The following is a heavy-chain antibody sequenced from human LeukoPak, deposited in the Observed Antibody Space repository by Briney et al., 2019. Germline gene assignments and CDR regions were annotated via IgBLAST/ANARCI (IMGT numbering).Heavy chain of an antibody. CDR2: INISAGNT. J-gene: IGHJ5*02. Sequence: GASVKVSCKASGYTFTRYYMYWVRQAPGQGLEWMGVINISAGNTNYAQKFQGRVTMTRDMSTSTVYMELSSLRSEDTAIYFCARGPHIRTYDRDNWFDPWAREPWSPSPQ. CDR1: GYTFTRYY. CDR3: ARGPHIRTYDRDNWFDP. V-gene: IGHV1-46*01. D-gene: IGHD3-3*01.